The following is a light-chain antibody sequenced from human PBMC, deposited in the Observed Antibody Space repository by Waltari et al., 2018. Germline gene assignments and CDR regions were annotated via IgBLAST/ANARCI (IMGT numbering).Light chain of an antibody. CDR1: QSVSTYY. CDR2: GAS. CDR3: QQYGTSPPLT. J-gene: IGKJ4*01. V-gene: IGKV3-20*01. Sequence: EIVLTQSPGTLSLSPGERATLSCRASQSVSTYYLAWYQHKPGQAPRLVIYGASTRAAGIPDRFSGSGSGTDVTLTISGLEPEEFAVYYCQQYGTSPPLTFGGGTKVEIK.